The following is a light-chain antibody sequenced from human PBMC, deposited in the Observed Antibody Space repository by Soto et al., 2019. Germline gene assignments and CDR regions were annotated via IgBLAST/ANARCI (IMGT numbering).Light chain of an antibody. CDR2: EGS. Sequence: QSVLTQPASVSGSPGQSITISCTGTSSDVGSYKLVSWYQQHPGKAPKLMIYEGSKRPSGVSNRFSDSKSGNTASLTISGLQAEDEADYYCCSYAGSSTSVVFGGGTTLTVL. J-gene: IGLJ2*01. V-gene: IGLV2-23*01. CDR3: CSYAGSSTSVV. CDR1: SSDVGSYKL.